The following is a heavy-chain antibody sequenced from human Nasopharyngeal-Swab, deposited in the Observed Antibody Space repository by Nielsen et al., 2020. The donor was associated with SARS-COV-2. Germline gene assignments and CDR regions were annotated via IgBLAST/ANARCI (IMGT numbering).Heavy chain of an antibody. CDR3: ARAREIGNQWLVPFDY. V-gene: IGHV4-59*01. Sequence: SETLSLTCPVSGGSISSYYWSWIRQPPGKGLEWIGYIYYSGSTNYNPSLKSRVTISVDTSKNQFSLKLSSVTAADTAVYYCARAREIGNQWLVPFDYWGQGTLVTVSS. CDR1: GGSISSYY. CDR2: IYYSGST. D-gene: IGHD6-19*01. J-gene: IGHJ4*02.